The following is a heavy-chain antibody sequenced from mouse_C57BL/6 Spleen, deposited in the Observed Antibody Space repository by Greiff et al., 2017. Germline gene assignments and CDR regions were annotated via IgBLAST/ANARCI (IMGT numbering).Heavy chain of an antibody. CDR3: AKKEGGNYDYAIEC. D-gene: IGHD1-1*01. CDR2: IWSGGST. J-gene: IGHJ4*01. CDR1: GFSLTSYG. V-gene: IGHV2-5*01. Sequence: VQLKESGPGLVQPSQSLSITCTVSGFSLTSYGVHLVRQSPGKGLEWLGVIWSGGSTDYNAAFMSRLSITKDNSKSQVFFQMNSLQADDTAIYYGAKKEGGNYDYAIECWGHRTSVTVST.